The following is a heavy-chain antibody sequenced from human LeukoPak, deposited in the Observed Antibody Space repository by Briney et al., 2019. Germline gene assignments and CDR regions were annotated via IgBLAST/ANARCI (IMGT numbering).Heavy chain of an antibody. V-gene: IGHV4-4*02. CDR3: ASVLEKGSSGYLY. J-gene: IGHJ4*02. Sequence: SETLSLTCAVSGGSISSSNWWSWVRQPPGKGLEWIGEIYHSGSTNYNPSLKSRVTISVDKSKNQFSLKLSSVTAADTAVYYCASVLEKGSSGYLYWGQGTLVTVSS. D-gene: IGHD3-22*01. CDR1: GGSISSSNW. CDR2: IYHSGST.